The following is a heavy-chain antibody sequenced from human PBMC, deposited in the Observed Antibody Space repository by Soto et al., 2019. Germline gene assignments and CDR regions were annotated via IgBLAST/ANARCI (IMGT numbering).Heavy chain of an antibody. CDR3: ARDFLGFGELLKFLGLFDP. Sequence: SQTLSLTCAISGDSVSSNSAAWNWIRQSPSRGLEWLGRTYYRSKWYNDYAVSVKSRITITPDTSKNQFSLQLNSVPPEDTAVYYCARDFLGFGELLKFLGLFDPWGKGTLVTVTS. CDR2: TYYRSKWYN. D-gene: IGHD3-10*01. CDR1: GDSVSSNSAA. V-gene: IGHV6-1*01. J-gene: IGHJ5*02.